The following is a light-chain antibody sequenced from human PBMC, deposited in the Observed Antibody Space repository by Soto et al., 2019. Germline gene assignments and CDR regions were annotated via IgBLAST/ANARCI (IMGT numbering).Light chain of an antibody. CDR2: GAF. CDR1: QSISSTS. J-gene: IGKJ3*01. V-gene: IGKV3-20*01. Sequence: EIVLTQSPGTLSVSPEERATLFCRARQSISSTSLAWYQKKPGQAPRLLLYGAFNRATGIPDRFSGSGSGTDFTLTISRLEPEDCAFYYCQQYGSSSFAFGPGTKVEIK. CDR3: QQYGSSSFA.